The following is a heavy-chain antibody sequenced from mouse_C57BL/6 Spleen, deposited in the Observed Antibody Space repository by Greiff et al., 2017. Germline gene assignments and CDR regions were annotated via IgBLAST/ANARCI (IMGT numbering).Heavy chain of an antibody. CDR2: IDPSDSYT. Sequence: QVQLQQPGAELVMPGASVKLSCKASGYTFTSYWMHWVKQRPGQGLEWIGEIDPSDSYTNYNQKFKGKSTLTVDKSSSTAYMQLSSLTSEDAAVYYCAGYDGYYGFAYWGQGTLVTVSA. V-gene: IGHV1-69*01. CDR3: AGYDGYYGFAY. D-gene: IGHD2-3*01. J-gene: IGHJ3*01. CDR1: GYTFTSYW.